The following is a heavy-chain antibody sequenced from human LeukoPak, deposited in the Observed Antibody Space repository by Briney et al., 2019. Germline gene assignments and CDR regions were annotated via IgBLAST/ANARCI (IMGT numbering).Heavy chain of an antibody. CDR1: GFTFDDYG. D-gene: IGHD2-15*01. CDR2: INWNGGST. J-gene: IGHJ6*03. CDR3: ARVARYCSGGSCYSNYYYMDV. Sequence: PGGSLRLSCAASGFTFDDYGMSWVRQAPGKGREWVSGINWNGGSTGHADSVKGRFTISRDNAKNSLYLQMNSLRDEDTALYYCARVARYCSGGSCYSNYYYMDVWGKGTTVTVSS. V-gene: IGHV3-20*04.